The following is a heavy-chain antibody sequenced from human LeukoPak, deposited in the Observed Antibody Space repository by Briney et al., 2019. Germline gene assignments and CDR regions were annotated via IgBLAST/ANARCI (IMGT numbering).Heavy chain of an antibody. J-gene: IGHJ5*02. Sequence: PSETLSLTCAVSGYSISSGYYWGWIRQPPGKGLEWIGSIYHSGSTYYNPSLKSRVTISVDTSKNQFSLKLSSVTAADTAVYYCARGVLPQSWFDPWGQGTLVTVSS. D-gene: IGHD2-2*01. CDR1: GYSISSGYY. V-gene: IGHV4-38-2*01. CDR3: ARGVLPQSWFDP. CDR2: IYHSGST.